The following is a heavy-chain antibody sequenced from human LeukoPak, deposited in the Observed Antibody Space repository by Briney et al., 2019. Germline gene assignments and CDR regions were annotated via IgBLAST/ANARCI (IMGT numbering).Heavy chain of an antibody. D-gene: IGHD1-1*01. V-gene: IGHV4-39*01. CDR1: VGSISNNNCY. J-gene: IGHJ4*02. CDR2: IYYSGSP. CDR3: ATWRAAKTGFDY. Sequence: SETLSLTCTVSVGSISNNNCYWAWIRQPPGKGLECIGSIYYSGSPYYNPSLKSRVTISVDTSKNQFSLRLSSVTAADTAVYYCATWRAAKTGFDYWGQGTLVTVSS.